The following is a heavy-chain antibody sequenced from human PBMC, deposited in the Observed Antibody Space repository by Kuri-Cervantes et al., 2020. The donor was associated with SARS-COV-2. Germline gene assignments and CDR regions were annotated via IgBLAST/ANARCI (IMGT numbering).Heavy chain of an antibody. D-gene: IGHD6-13*01. CDR1: GGTFSSYA. V-gene: IGHV1-18*01. J-gene: IGHJ5*02. CDR2: IIAYNGNT. CDR3: ARDIQQQLVWRLDYWFDP. Sequence: ASVKVSCKASGGTFSSYAISWVRQAPGQGLEWMGGIIAYNGNTNYAQKLQGRVTMTTDTSTSTAYMELRSLRSDDTAVYYCARDIQQQLVWRLDYWFDPWGQGTLVTVSS.